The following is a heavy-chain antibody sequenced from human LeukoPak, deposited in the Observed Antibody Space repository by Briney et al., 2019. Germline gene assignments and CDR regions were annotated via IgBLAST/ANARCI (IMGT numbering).Heavy chain of an antibody. CDR2: IIPIFGTA. D-gene: IGHD2/OR15-2a*01. V-gene: IGHV1-69*13. J-gene: IGHJ2*01. Sequence: SVKVSCKAPGGTFSNYGIRWMRPAPGQGLEWMGGIIPIFGTANYAQKFQGGVTIKADESTSTAYMELSSLRSADTAVYFCARFPYESTTYHSYWYFDLWGRGTQVTVSS. CDR1: GGTFSNYG. CDR3: ARFPYESTTYHSYWYFDL.